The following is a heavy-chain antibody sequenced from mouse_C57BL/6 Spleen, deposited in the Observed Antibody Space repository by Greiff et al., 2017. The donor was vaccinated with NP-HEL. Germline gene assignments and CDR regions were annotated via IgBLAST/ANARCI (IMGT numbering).Heavy chain of an antibody. D-gene: IGHD1-1*01. J-gene: IGHJ4*01. CDR1: GFTFTSYW. CDR3: ARRGSSDDYYYAMDY. Sequence: QVQLQQSGADLVKPGASVKLSCKASGFTFTSYWMHWVNQRPGQGLEWIGYINPGSGYTKYNQKFKDKATLTADKSSSTAYMQLSSLTYEASAVYDSARRGSSDDYYYAMDYWGQGTSVTVSS. CDR2: INPGSGYT. V-gene: IGHV1-7*01.